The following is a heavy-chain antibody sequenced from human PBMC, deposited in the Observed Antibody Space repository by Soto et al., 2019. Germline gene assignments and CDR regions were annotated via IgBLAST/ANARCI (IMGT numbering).Heavy chain of an antibody. CDR2: IYYSGST. Sequence: PSETLSLTCTVSGGSISSYYWSWIRQPPGKGLEWIGYIYYSGSTNYNPSLKSRVTISVDTSKNQFSLKLSSVTAADTAVYYCARGGDPAVATIIDYSYYYMAVGGKGTTVPVPS. CDR1: GGSISSYY. CDR3: ARGGDPAVATIIDYSYYYMAV. J-gene: IGHJ6*03. V-gene: IGHV4-59*01. D-gene: IGHD5-12*01.